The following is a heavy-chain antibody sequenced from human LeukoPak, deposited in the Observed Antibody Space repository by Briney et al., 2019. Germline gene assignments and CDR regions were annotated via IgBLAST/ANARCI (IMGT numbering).Heavy chain of an antibody. D-gene: IGHD2-15*01. CDR3: AKSRIVDHRGYFDY. J-gene: IGHJ4*02. V-gene: IGHV3-23*01. CDR1: GFPFGSYL. CDR2: IGTTDDT. Sequence: GDSLRLSCVASGFPFGSYLMTWVRQSPVKGLEWVSTIGTTDDTYYADSVKGRFTISRDNYKDTLYLQMHSLGAEDTAIYYCAKSRIVDHRGYFDYWGQGTLVTVSS.